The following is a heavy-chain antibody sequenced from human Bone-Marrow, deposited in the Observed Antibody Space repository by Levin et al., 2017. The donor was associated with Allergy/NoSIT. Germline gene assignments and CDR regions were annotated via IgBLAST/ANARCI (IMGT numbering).Heavy chain of an antibody. CDR1: GYTFTNYG. CDR3: GRAYFYESSGYLQN. D-gene: IGHD3-22*01. Sequence: GESLKISCKTSGYTFTNYGIIWVRQAPGHGPEWVGWISAYNGNTHYAQKFQGRVTMTTDTSTSTGYMELRSLRSDDTAVYYCGRAYFYESSGYLQNWGQGTLVIVSS. CDR2: ISAYNGNT. J-gene: IGHJ4*02. V-gene: IGHV1-18*01.